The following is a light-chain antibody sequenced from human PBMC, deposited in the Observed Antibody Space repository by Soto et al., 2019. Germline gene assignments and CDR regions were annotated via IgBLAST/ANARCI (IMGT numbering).Light chain of an antibody. V-gene: IGKV3-11*01. CDR2: DAS. J-gene: IGKJ1*01. CDR3: QQRSNWPVT. CDR1: QSVSNNY. Sequence: EIVLTQSPGTLSLSPVERATLSCRASQSVSNNYLAWYQQKPGQAPRLLIYDASNRATGIPARFSGSGSGTDFTLTISSLEPEDFAVYYCQQRSNWPVTFGQGTKVDIK.